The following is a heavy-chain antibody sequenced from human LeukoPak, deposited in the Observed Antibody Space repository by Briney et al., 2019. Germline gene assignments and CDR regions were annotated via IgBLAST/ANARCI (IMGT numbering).Heavy chain of an antibody. CDR3: ARGFGAYDILTGYYR. V-gene: IGHV1-8*01. J-gene: IGHJ4*02. D-gene: IGHD3-9*01. Sequence: GASVKVSCKASGYTFTSYDINWVRQATGQGLEWMGWMNPNSGNTGYAQKFQGRVTMARNTSISTAYMELSSLRSEDTAVYYCARGFGAYDILTGYYRWGQEPWSPSPQ. CDR1: GYTFTSYD. CDR2: MNPNSGNT.